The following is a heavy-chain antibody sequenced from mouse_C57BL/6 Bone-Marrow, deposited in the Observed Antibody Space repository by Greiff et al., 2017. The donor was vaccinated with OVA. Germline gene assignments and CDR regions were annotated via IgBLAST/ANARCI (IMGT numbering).Heavy chain of an antibody. CDR3: ARGGIYYGYDVGFAY. J-gene: IGHJ3*01. Sequence: QVQLQQSDAELVKPGASVKISCKVSGYTFTDHTIHWMKQRPEQGLEWIGYIYPRDGSTKYNEKFKGKATLTADKSSSTAYMQLNSLTSEDSAVYFCARGGIYYGYDVGFAYWGQGTLVTVSA. CDR2: IYPRDGST. V-gene: IGHV1-78*01. CDR1: GYTFTDHT. D-gene: IGHD2-2*01.